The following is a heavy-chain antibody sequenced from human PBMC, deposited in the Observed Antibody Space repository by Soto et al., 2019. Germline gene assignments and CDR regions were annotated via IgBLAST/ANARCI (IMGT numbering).Heavy chain of an antibody. Sequence: QITLNESGPTQVKPRQTLTLTCTFSGFSLTTSGVGVGWIRQSPGKAPEWLALIYWDDDKRYSPSLKCRLTITKDTPKNQVVLTMADLDPADTATYYCAHRVLRTVFGLVTTTAIYFDFWGQGTPVAVSS. J-gene: IGHJ4*02. CDR1: GFSLTTSGVG. V-gene: IGHV2-5*02. D-gene: IGHD3-3*01. CDR3: AHRVLRTVFGLVTTTAIYFDF. CDR2: IYWDDDK.